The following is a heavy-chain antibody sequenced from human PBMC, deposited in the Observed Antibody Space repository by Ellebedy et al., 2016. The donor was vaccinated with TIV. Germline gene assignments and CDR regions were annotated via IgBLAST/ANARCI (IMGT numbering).Heavy chain of an antibody. CDR2: ISAYNGNT. Sequence: ASVKVSCXASGYTFTSYGISWVRQAPGQGLEWMGWISAYNGNTNYAQKLQGRVTITRDTSASTAYMELSSLRSEDTAVYYCAREGTIRGTLIGYWGQGTLVTVSS. J-gene: IGHJ4*02. V-gene: IGHV1-18*01. CDR1: GYTFTSYG. D-gene: IGHD3-9*01. CDR3: AREGTIRGTLIGY.